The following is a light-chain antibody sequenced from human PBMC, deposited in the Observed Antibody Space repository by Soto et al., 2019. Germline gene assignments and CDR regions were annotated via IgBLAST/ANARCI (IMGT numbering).Light chain of an antibody. CDR1: QSVSSSY. CDR3: SIRT. V-gene: IGKV3-20*01. CDR2: GAS. J-gene: IGKJ1*01. Sequence: IVLTQSPGTLSLSQGDRAPLSCRASQSVSSSYLAWYQQKPGQAPRLLIYGASSRAPGIPDRFSGSGSGTIFTLPINGLEPEDFAVCYSSIRTFGQGTKVDIK.